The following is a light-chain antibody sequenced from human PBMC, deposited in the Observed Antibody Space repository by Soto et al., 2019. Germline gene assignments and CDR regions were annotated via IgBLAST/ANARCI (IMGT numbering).Light chain of an antibody. V-gene: IGKV1-5*03. CDR3: QQYNDSFPYT. Sequence: DIQMTQSPSTLSASVGDRVTITCRASQSIDTWLAWYQQKPGTAPKLLIYKASTLESGVPSRFSGSRSGTEFTLTVSSLQPDDFPTYYCQQYNDSFPYTFGQGTKLQI. J-gene: IGKJ2*01. CDR1: QSIDTW. CDR2: KAS.